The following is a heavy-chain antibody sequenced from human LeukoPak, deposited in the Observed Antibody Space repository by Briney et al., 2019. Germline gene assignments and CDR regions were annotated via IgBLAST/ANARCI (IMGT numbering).Heavy chain of an antibody. D-gene: IGHD2-15*01. CDR1: GYTFTSYY. J-gene: IGHJ4*02. CDR3: ARELVVAGGFDY. Sequence: ASVNVSCKASGYTFTSYYVHWVRQAPGQGLEWMGIINPSGGRTIYAQKFQGRVTMTRDTSTSTVYMELSRLRSEDTAVYYCARELVVAGGFDYWGQGTLVTVSS. V-gene: IGHV1-46*01. CDR2: INPSGGRT.